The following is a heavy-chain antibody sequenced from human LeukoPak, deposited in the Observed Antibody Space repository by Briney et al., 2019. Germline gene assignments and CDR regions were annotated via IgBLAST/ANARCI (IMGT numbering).Heavy chain of an antibody. V-gene: IGHV1-2*02. CDR2: IIPDSGGT. J-gene: IGHJ4*02. CDR3: PTEDKYCTGANCGVF. Sequence: ASVKVSCKASGYTLTEYYIHWVRQAPGQGLDWMGFIIPDSGGTTYQQNFQGRVTMTRDTSISTFYMELSSLRPDDTAVYYCPTEDKYCTGANCGVFWGQGTLVTVSS. CDR1: GYTLTEYY. D-gene: IGHD2-8*02.